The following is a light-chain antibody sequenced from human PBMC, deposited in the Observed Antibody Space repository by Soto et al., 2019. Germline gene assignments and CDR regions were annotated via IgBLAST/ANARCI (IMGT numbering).Light chain of an antibody. Sequence: QSALTQPASVSGCPGQSITISCTGTSSDVGSYNLVSWYQQHPGKAPKLMIYEGSKRPSGVSNRFSGSKSGNTASLTISGLHAEDEADYYCCSYAGSNYVFGTGTKVTVL. V-gene: IGLV2-23*01. CDR3: CSYAGSNYV. CDR2: EGS. J-gene: IGLJ1*01. CDR1: SSDVGSYNL.